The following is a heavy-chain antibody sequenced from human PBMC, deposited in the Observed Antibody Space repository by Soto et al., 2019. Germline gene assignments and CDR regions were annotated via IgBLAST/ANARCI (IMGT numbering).Heavy chain of an antibody. J-gene: IGHJ4*02. CDR1: GYNFISYW. Sequence: RGESLKISCQASGYNFISYWIAWVRQMPGKGLEWMGIIYPGDSDATYSPSFEGQVTFSVDKSITTAYLQWISLKASDTAMYYCARQAYYGSGTYYSDYWGQGTQVTVSS. CDR2: IYPGDSDA. CDR3: ARQAYYGSGTYYSDY. D-gene: IGHD3-10*01. V-gene: IGHV5-51*01.